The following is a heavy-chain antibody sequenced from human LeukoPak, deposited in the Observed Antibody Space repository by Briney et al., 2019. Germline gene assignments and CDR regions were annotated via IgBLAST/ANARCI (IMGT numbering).Heavy chain of an antibody. D-gene: IGHD1-14*01. CDR2: ISSSSSYT. J-gene: IGHJ5*02. Sequence: GGSLRLSCAASGFTFSDYYMSWIRQAPGKGLEWVSYISSSSSYTNYADSVKGRFTISRDNAKNSLYLQMNSLRAEDTAVYYCAKRYKANWFDPGAREPWSPSPQ. CDR1: GFTFSDYY. CDR3: AKRYKANWFDP. V-gene: IGHV3-11*03.